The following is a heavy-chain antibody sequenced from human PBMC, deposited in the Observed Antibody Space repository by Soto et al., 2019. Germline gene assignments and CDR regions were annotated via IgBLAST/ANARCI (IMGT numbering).Heavy chain of an antibody. J-gene: IGHJ6*02. CDR2: ISAKKGNT. CDR1: GYTFTSYG. Sequence: QGQLVQSGAEVKKPGASVKVSCKASGYTFTSYGIRWVRQAPGQGLEWMGWISAKKGNTKYAQKFQGRVTMTTDTSTSTAYMELRSLRSDDTAVYYCAREILSPDFYFHGMDVWGQGTTVTVSS. V-gene: IGHV1-18*04. CDR3: AREILSPDFYFHGMDV. D-gene: IGHD2-15*01.